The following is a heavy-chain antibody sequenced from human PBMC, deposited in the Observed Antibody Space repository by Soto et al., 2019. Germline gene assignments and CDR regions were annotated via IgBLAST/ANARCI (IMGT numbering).Heavy chain of an antibody. V-gene: IGHV1-46*01. D-gene: IGHD2-21*01. CDR1: GYTFTSYY. Sequence: ASVKVSCKASGYTFTSYYMHWVRQAPGQGLEWMGRINPIVGRASYAQKFQGRVTMTADESTGTAYMELSSLRSEDTAVYYCARGLRSILNAFDIWGQGTMVTVSS. CDR2: INPIVGRA. J-gene: IGHJ3*02. CDR3: ARGLRSILNAFDI.